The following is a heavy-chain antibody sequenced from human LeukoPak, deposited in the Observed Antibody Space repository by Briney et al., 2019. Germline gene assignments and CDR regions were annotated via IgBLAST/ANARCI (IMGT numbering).Heavy chain of an antibody. CDR3: AKVITTFEY. D-gene: IGHD3-3*01. V-gene: IGHV3-9*01. Sequence: GGSLRLSCAASGFTFNGDDMQWGRQAPGKGVEWVSGISWNSGSIDYAESVKGRVTISRDNAKNSLYLRMNSLRAEDTALYYCAKVITTFEYWGQGTLVTVYS. J-gene: IGHJ4*02. CDR2: ISWNSGSI. CDR1: GFTFNGDD.